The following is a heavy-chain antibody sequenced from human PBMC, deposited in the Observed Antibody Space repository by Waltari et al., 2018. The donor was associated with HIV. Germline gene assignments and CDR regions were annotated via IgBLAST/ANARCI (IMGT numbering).Heavy chain of an antibody. D-gene: IGHD3-10*01. CDR3: ARDFYGSGIGLSRGRRYFDP. V-gene: IGHV4-59*01. Sequence: QVQLKESGPGLVKTSETLSINCTVSVGYFSTNYWSWIRQPPGKGLEWMGYIYYNGGTKYNPSLKNRVTMTIDTSKTQFSLELSSVTTADTAIYYCARDFYGSGIGLSRGRRYFDPWGQGALVTVSS. J-gene: IGHJ5*02. CDR2: IYYNGGT. CDR1: VGYFSTNY.